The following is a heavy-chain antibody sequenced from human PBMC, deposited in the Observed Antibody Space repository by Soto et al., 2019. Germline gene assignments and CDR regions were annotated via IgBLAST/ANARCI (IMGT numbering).Heavy chain of an antibody. Sequence: QLQLQESGPGLVKPSETLSLTCTVSGGSISSSSYYWGWIRQPPGKGLEWIGSIYYSGSTYYNPALTSRVTISVDTSKNQFSRKLSSVTAADTAVYYCATIVGATADYWGQGTLVTVSS. J-gene: IGHJ4*02. V-gene: IGHV4-39*01. D-gene: IGHD1-26*01. CDR2: IYYSGST. CDR3: ATIVGATADY. CDR1: GGSISSSSYY.